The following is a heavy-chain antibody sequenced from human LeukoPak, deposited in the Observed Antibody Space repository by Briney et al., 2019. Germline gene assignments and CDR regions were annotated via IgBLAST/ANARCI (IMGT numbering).Heavy chain of an antibody. CDR3: ARGSPRELCAFDI. CDR1: GGSISSSSYY. D-gene: IGHD3-16*01. V-gene: IGHV4-39*07. J-gene: IGHJ3*02. CDR2: IYYSGST. Sequence: PSETLSLTCTVSGGSISSSSYYWGWIRQPPGKGLEWIGSIYYSGSTNYNPSLKSRVTISVDTSKNQFSLKLSSVTAADTAVYYCARGSPRELCAFDIWGQGTMVTVSS.